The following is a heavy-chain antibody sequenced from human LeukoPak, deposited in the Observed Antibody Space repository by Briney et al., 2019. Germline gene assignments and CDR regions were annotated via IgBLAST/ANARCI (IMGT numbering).Heavy chain of an antibody. CDR1: GYAFTNFY. CDR2: INPSGGST. V-gene: IGHV1-46*01. CDR3: ARSFSSTEFAEYFRH. J-gene: IGHJ1*01. D-gene: IGHD6-13*01. Sequence: ASVKVSCKTSGYAFTNFYMHWVRQAPGQGFEWVGVINPSGGSTSYSRKFQGRVTMTRDMSTSTVYMELSSLRSEDTAVCYCARSFSSTEFAEYFRHWGQGTLVIVSS.